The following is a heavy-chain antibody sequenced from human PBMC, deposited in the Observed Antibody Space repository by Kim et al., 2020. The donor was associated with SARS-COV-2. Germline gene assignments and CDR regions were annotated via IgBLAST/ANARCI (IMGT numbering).Heavy chain of an antibody. CDR3: ARVCGWGCVPAGKSEDYYYGMDV. D-gene: IGHD2-2*01. CDR2: IGTAGDT. V-gene: IGHV3-13*04. CDR1: GFTFSSYD. J-gene: IGHJ6*02. Sequence: GVSLRLSCAASGFTFSSYDMHWVRQATGKGLEWVSAIGTAGDTYYPGSVKGRFTISRENAKNSLYLQMNSLRAGDTAVYYCARVCGWGCVPAGKSEDYYYGMDVWGQGTTVTVSS.